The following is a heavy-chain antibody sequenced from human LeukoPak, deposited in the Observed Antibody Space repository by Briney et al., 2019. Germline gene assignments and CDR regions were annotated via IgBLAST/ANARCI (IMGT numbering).Heavy chain of an antibody. CDR1: GFTFSGYW. D-gene: IGHD3-22*01. J-gene: IGHJ4*02. Sequence: GGSLRLSCAASGFTFSGYWMHWVRQAPGKGLVWVSRINRDGSGTSYAESVKGRFTISRDNVNNTLYLRMNSLRAEDTAVYYCARAEYYYDSSGDYWGQGTLVTVSS. CDR2: INRDGSGT. V-gene: IGHV3-74*01. CDR3: ARAEYYYDSSGDY.